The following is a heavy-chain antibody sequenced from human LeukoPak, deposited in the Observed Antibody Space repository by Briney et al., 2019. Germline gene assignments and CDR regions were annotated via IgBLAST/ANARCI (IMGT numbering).Heavy chain of an antibody. J-gene: IGHJ4*02. V-gene: IGHV4-30-4*01. CDR1: GGSISSGDYY. Sequence: SETLSLTCTVSGGSISSGDYYWSWIRQPPGKGLEWIGYIYYSGSTYYNPSLKSRVTISVDTSKNQFSLKLSSVTAADTAVYYCARDALNYYDSSGPLDYWGQGTLVTVSP. CDR3: ARDALNYYDSSGPLDY. CDR2: IYYSGST. D-gene: IGHD3-22*01.